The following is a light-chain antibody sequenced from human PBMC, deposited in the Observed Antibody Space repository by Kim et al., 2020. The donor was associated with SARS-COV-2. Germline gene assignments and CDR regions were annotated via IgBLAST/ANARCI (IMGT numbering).Light chain of an antibody. CDR1: QSVSNDF. J-gene: IGKJ2*01. V-gene: IGKV3-20*01. CDR2: DAS. Sequence: EIVLTQSPGTLSLSPGERATLSCRASQSVSNDFLAWYQQKPGRAPRLLIYDASSRATGIPDRFSGSGSGTDFTLTVSRLEPEDFAVYYCQQYGSSKTFGQGTKLEI. CDR3: QQYGSSKT.